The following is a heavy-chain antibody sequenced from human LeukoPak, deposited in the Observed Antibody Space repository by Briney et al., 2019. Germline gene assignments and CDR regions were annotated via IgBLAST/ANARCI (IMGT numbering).Heavy chain of an antibody. V-gene: IGHV1-69*01. J-gene: IGHJ6*03. D-gene: IGHD2-2*02. CDR2: IIPIFGTA. Sequence: SSVKVSCKASGGTFSSYAISWVRQAPGQGLEWMGGIIPIFGTANYAQKFQGRVTITADESTSTAYLELSSLRSEDTAVYYCAREPAAIQGDYYYCYMDVWGKGTTVTVSS. CDR1: GGTFSSYA. CDR3: AREPAAIQGDYYYCYMDV.